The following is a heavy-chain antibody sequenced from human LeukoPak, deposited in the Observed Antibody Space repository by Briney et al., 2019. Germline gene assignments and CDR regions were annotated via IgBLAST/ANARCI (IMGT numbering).Heavy chain of an antibody. Sequence: SETLSLTCAVYGGSFSGYYWSWIRQPPGNGLEWIGEINHSGSTNYNPSLKSRVTISVDTSKNQFSLKLSSVTAADTALYYCARTGYYFHYYYYYMDVWGKGTTVTVSS. J-gene: IGHJ6*03. CDR3: ARTGYYFHYYYYYMDV. CDR1: GGSFSGYY. V-gene: IGHV4-34*01. CDR2: INHSGST. D-gene: IGHD3-9*01.